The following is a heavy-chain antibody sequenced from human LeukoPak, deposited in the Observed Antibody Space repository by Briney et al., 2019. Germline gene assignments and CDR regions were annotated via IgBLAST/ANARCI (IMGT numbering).Heavy chain of an antibody. Sequence: GGSLRLSCAASGFTFDDYAMHWVRQAPGKGLEWVSSISWNSGSIAYADSVQGRFTISRDNAKNSLYLQMNTLRAEDTALYYCASDKGGNYYKQFDYWGQGTLVTVSS. V-gene: IGHV3-9*01. CDR2: ISWNSGSI. CDR3: ASDKGGNYYKQFDY. D-gene: IGHD3-10*01. CDR1: GFTFDDYA. J-gene: IGHJ4*02.